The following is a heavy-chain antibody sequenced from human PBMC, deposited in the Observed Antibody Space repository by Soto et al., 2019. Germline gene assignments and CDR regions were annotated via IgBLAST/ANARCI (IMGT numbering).Heavy chain of an antibody. CDR3: AREFCSGGNCYTCHFDP. CDR1: GLTFNRYW. V-gene: IGHV3-74*01. Sequence: GGSLRLSCAASGLTFNRYWMHWVRHAPGKGLVWVSHINTDGSNTNYADSVKGRFTISRDNAKSTLFLQMNSLRDEDTAVYYCAREFCSGGNCYTCHFDPWGQGIPVTVSS. J-gene: IGHJ5*02. CDR2: INTDGSNT. D-gene: IGHD2-15*01.